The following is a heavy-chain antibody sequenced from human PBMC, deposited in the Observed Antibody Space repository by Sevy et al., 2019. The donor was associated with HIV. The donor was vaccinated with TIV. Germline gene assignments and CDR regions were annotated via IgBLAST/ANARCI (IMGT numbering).Heavy chain of an antibody. CDR3: ARDPGQWLAGGYYYYYGMDV. D-gene: IGHD6-19*01. J-gene: IGHJ6*02. V-gene: IGHV4-4*07. CDR1: GGSISSYY. CDR2: IHTSGST. Sequence: SETLSLTCTVSGGSISSYYWSWIRQPAGKGLEWIGRIHTSGSTKYNPSLKSRVTMSVDTSKNQFSLKLSSVTAADTAVYYCARDPGQWLAGGYYYYYGMDVWGQGTTVTVSS.